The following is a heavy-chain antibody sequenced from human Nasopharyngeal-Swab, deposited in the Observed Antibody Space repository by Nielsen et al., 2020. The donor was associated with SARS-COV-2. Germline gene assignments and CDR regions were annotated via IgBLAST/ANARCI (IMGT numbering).Heavy chain of an antibody. V-gene: IGHV3-74*01. D-gene: IGHD2-2*01. CDR3: AAAAKGY. CDR2: INSDGSST. J-gene: IGHJ4*02. Sequence: GASLKISWAASGFTFSTYWMHWVRQAPGKGLVWVSRINSDGSSTNYADSVKGRFTISRDNAKNTLCLQMNSLRAEDTAVYYCAAAAKGYWGQGTLVTVSS. CDR1: GFTFSTYW.